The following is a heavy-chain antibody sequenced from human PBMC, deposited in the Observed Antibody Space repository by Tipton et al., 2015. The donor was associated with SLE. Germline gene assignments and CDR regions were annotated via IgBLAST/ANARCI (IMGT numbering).Heavy chain of an antibody. CDR2: INHSGST. V-gene: IGHV4-34*01. J-gene: IGHJ4*02. Sequence: TLSLTCTVSGGSISSHYWSWIRQPPGKGLEWIGEINHSGSTNYNPSLKSRVTISVDTSKNQFSLKLSSVTAADTAVYYCARSLYCSGGSCSLNFDYWGQGTLVTVSS. CDR1: GGSISSHY. CDR3: ARSLYCSGGSCSLNFDY. D-gene: IGHD2-15*01.